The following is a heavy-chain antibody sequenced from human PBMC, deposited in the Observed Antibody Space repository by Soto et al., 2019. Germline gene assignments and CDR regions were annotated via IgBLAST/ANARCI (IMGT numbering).Heavy chain of an antibody. Sequence: GASVKVSCKASGGSFSNYGVNWVRQAPGQGLEWMGGIIPIFGTAKYAQKFQGRVTITADDSTRTAYMELSSLRSEDTAVYYCARDGTLYDSSAYYYLYWGQGTLVTVSS. CDR3: ARDGTLYDSSAYYYLY. CDR1: GGSFSNYG. V-gene: IGHV1-69*13. J-gene: IGHJ4*02. D-gene: IGHD3-22*01. CDR2: IIPIFGTA.